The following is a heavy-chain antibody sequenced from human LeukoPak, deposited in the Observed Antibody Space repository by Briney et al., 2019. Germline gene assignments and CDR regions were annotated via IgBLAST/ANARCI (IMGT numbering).Heavy chain of an antibody. V-gene: IGHV3-7*01. J-gene: IGHJ5*02. CDR2: IKQDGSEK. D-gene: IGHD6-13*01. Sequence: PGGSLRLSCAASGFTFSSYWMSWVRQAPGKGLEWVANIKQDGSEKCYVDSVKGRFTISRDNAKNSLHLQMNSLRAEDTAVYYCARGSAAAGTYWFDPWGQGTLVTVSS. CDR1: GFTFSSYW. CDR3: ARGSAAAGTYWFDP.